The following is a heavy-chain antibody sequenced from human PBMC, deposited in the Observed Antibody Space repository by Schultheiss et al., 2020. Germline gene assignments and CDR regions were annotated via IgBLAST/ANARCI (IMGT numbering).Heavy chain of an antibody. CDR2: ISSSSSYT. Sequence: GGSLRLSCAASGFTFSSYAMSWVRQAPGKGLEWVSYISSSSSYTNYADSVKGRFTISRDNAKHSLYLQMNSLRAEDTAVYYCAKGDYGDYVPFPFDYWGQGTLVTVSS. V-gene: IGHV3-21*05. CDR1: GFTFSSYA. CDR3: AKGDYGDYVPFPFDY. J-gene: IGHJ4*02. D-gene: IGHD4-17*01.